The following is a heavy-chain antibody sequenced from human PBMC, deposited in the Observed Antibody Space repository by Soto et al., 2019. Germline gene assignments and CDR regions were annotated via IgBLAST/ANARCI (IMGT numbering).Heavy chain of an antibody. Sequence: QVPLVESGVGLVKPGGSLRLSCAVSGFTFSNSSMTWLRQAPGKGLEWVSYISSSTSHTNYADSVKGRFTISRDNAQNSLFLQMNSLRAEDTAVYYCARGRGAAADYFDFWGQGTMVTVSS. CDR2: ISSSTSHT. J-gene: IGHJ4*02. CDR3: ARGRGAAADYFDF. CDR1: GFTFSNSS. V-gene: IGHV3-11*05. D-gene: IGHD6-13*01.